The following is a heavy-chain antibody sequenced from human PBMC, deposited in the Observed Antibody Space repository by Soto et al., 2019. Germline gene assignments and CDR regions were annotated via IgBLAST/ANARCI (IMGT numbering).Heavy chain of an antibody. CDR2: ISSSSSYI. V-gene: IGHV3-21*01. CDR1: GFTFSSYS. Sequence: EVQLVESGGGLVKPGGSLRLSCAASGFTFSSYSMNWVRQAPGKGLEWVSSISSSSSYIYYADSVKGRFTIPRDNAKNSLYLQMNSLRAEDTAVYYCARVGYCSGGSCYRYYYYYMDVWGKGTTVTVSS. CDR3: ARVGYCSGGSCYRYYYYYMDV. D-gene: IGHD2-15*01. J-gene: IGHJ6*03.